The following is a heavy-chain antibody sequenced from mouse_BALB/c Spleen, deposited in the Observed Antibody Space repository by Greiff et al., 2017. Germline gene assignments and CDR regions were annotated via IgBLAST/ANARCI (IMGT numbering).Heavy chain of an antibody. CDR3: ATNRYGGAWFAY. J-gene: IGHJ3*01. V-gene: IGHV2-2*02. D-gene: IGHD2-14*01. CDR2: IWSGGST. Sequence: QVQLQQSGPGLVQPSQSLSITCTVSGFSLTSYGVHWVRQSPGKGLEWLGVIWSGGSTDYNAAFISRLSISKDNSKSQVFFKMNSLQANDTAIYYCATNRYGGAWFAYWGQGTLVTVSA. CDR1: GFSLTSYG.